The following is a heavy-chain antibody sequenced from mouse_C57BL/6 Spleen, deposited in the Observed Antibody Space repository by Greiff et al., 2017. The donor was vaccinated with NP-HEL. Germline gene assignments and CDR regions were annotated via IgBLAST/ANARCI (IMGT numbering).Heavy chain of an antibody. CDR1: GYTFTSYW. CDR3: ARGLLSLYAMDY. Sequence: QVQLKQSGAELVKPGASVKMSCKASGYTFTSYWITWVKQRPGQGLEWIGDIYPGSGSTNYNEKFKSKATLTVDTSSSTAYMQLSSLTSEDSAVYYCARGLLSLYAMDYWGQGTSVTVSS. J-gene: IGHJ4*01. D-gene: IGHD3-2*02. V-gene: IGHV1-55*01. CDR2: IYPGSGST.